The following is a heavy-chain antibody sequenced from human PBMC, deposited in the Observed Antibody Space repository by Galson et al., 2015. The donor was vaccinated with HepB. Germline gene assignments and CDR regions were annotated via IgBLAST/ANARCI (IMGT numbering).Heavy chain of an antibody. CDR3: AKVLSYDSSGYYLGSDY. J-gene: IGHJ4*02. V-gene: IGHV3-30*18. CDR2: ISYDGSNK. CDR1: GFTFSSYG. D-gene: IGHD3-22*01. Sequence: SLRLSCAASGFTFSSYGMHWVRQAPGKGLEWVAVISYDGSNKYYADSVKGRFTISRDNSKNTLYLQMNSLRAEDTAVYYCAKVLSYDSSGYYLGSDYWGQGTLVTVSS.